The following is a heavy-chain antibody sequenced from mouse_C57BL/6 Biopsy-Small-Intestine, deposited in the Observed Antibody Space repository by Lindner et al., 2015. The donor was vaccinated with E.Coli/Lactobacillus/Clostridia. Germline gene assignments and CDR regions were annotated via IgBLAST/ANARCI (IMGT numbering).Heavy chain of an antibody. D-gene: IGHD2-4*01. V-gene: IGHV1-64*01. Sequence: SVKVSCKASGYTFTSYYMHWVRQAPGQGLEWMGIINPSGGSTSYAQKFQGRVTMTRDTSTSTVYMELSSLRSEDTAVYFCARTLPLLRFFDYWGQGTLVTVSS. CDR2: INPSGGST. CDR3: ARTLPLLRFFDY. CDR1: GYTFTSYY. J-gene: IGHJ4*01.